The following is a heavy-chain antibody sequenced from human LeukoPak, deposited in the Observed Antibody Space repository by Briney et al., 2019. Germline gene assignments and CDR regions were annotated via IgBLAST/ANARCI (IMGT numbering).Heavy chain of an antibody. CDR3: VRDLGHSRHYFEY. D-gene: IGHD7-27*01. CDR2: ISQDGSET. Sequence: PGGSLRLSCAASGFTFNSFLLNWVRLTPGRELEWVACISQDGSETFYMDSVRGRFTISRDNTKNSLYLQMNSLRAEDTAVYFCVRDLGHSRHYFEYWGQGALVTVSS. V-gene: IGHV3-7*01. CDR1: GFTFNSFL. J-gene: IGHJ4*02.